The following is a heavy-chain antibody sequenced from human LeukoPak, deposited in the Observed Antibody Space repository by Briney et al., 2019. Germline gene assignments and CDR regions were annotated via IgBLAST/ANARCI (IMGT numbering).Heavy chain of an antibody. Sequence: GGSLRLSCAASGFTFSSYSMNWDRQAPGKGLEWVLSISSSSSYIYYADSVKGRFTISRDNAKNSLYLQMNSLRAEDTAVYYCARDPTPAAAAYYFDYWGQGTLVTVSS. D-gene: IGHD6-13*01. CDR1: GFTFSSYS. CDR2: ISSSSSYI. CDR3: ARDPTPAAAAYYFDY. J-gene: IGHJ4*02. V-gene: IGHV3-21*01.